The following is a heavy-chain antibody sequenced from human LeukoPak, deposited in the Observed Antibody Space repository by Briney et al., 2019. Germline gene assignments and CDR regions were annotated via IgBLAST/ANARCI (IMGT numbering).Heavy chain of an antibody. Sequence: GGSLRLSCAASGFTVSNNYMSWVRQAPGKGLEWVSGISGSGGSTYYADSVKGRFTISRDNSKNTLYPQMNSLRAEDTAVYYCAKEATVTHEAVWFDPWGQGTLVTVSP. CDR3: AKEATVTHEAVWFDP. J-gene: IGHJ5*02. CDR1: GFTVSNNY. CDR2: ISGSGGST. D-gene: IGHD4-17*01. V-gene: IGHV3-23*01.